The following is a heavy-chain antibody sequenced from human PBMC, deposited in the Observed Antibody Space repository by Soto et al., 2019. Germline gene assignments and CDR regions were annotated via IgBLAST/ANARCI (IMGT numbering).Heavy chain of an antibody. Sequence: QVQLVQSGAEVKKPGASVKVSCKASGYTFTSYDINWVRQATGQGLEWMGWMNPNSGNTGYAQKFQGGVSMTRNNSICTAYMELSSLRSEDTAVYYCARRGLSCSSTFRYYYYGMDVWGQGTTVTLSS. CDR2: MNPNSGNT. J-gene: IGHJ6*02. CDR3: ARRGLSCSSTFRYYYYGMDV. V-gene: IGHV1-8*01. CDR1: GYTFTSYD. D-gene: IGHD6-6*01.